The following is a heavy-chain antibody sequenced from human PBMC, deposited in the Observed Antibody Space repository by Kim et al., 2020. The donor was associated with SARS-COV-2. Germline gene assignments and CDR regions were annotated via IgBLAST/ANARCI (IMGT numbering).Heavy chain of an antibody. CDR3: ANSMIVDSDAFDI. CDR1: GFTFSSYG. Sequence: GGSLRLSCAASGFTFSSYGMHWVRQAPGKGLEWVAVISYDGSNKYYADSVKGRFTISRDNSKNTLYLQMNSLRAEDTAVYYCANSMIVDSDAFDIWGQGTMVTVSS. V-gene: IGHV3-30*18. D-gene: IGHD3-22*01. CDR2: ISYDGSNK. J-gene: IGHJ3*02.